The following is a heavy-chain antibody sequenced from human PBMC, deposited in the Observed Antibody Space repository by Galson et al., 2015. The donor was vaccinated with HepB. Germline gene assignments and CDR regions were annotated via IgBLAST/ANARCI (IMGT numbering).Heavy chain of an antibody. V-gene: IGHV3-23*01. J-gene: IGHJ5*01. CDR3: AKGYGLFDS. CDR1: GFTFSSYT. CDR2: ISINGATI. Sequence: SLRLSCAASGFTFSSYTMNWVRQTPGKGLQWLSYISINGATIHYADSVKGRFTVSRDKSKTILFLQMNSLRAEDTGLYFCAKGYGLFDSWGHGILVTVSS. D-gene: IGHD5-18*01.